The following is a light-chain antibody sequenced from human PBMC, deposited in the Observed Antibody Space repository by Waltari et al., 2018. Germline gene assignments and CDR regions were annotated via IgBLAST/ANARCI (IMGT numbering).Light chain of an antibody. Sequence: GLTQSPATLSLSPGDRATLSCRASQNIGDYLAWYQQKPGQAPRLLISAASNRATGVPARFSGSGSGTDFTLTISSLEPEDFAVYYCQNRRDWPLLTFGGGTKVEIK. CDR1: QNIGDY. CDR2: AAS. V-gene: IGKV3-11*01. CDR3: QNRRDWPLLT. J-gene: IGKJ4*01.